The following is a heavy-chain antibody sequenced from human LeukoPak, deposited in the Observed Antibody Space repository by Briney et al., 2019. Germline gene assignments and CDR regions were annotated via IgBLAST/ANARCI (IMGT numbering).Heavy chain of an antibody. V-gene: IGHV3-11*01. D-gene: IGHD6-13*01. J-gene: IGHJ4*02. CDR2: ISSSGSTI. CDR1: GFAFSTNW. Sequence: GGSLRLSCAASGFAFSTNWMHWVRQAPGKGLEWVSYISSSGSTIYYADSVKGRFTISRDNAKNSLYLQMNSLRAGDTAVYYCARDMAHIPAAENWGQGTLVTVSS. CDR3: ARDMAHIPAAEN.